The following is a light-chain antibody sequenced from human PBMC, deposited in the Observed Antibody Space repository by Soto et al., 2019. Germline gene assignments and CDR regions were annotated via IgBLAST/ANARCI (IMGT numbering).Light chain of an antibody. CDR1: QNIGSSN. CDR2: GAS. Sequence: EIVLTQSAGAVSLSQGERATLSCRASQNIGSSNVAWYQHKPGLAPRLLLYGASTRATGIPDRFSGGGSGTDFTLTITRLEPEDFGVYYCQHYQTFLPLTFGGGTKV. CDR3: QHYQTFLPLT. V-gene: IGKV3-20*01. J-gene: IGKJ4*01.